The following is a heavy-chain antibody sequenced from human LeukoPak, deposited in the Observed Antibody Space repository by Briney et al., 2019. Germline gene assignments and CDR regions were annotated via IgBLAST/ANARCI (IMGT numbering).Heavy chain of an antibody. CDR3: ASNGKQDTEYYFDY. CDR1: GFTFSSYA. V-gene: IGHV3-23*01. D-gene: IGHD5-18*01. J-gene: IGHJ4*02. Sequence: GGSLRLSCAASGFTFSSYAMSWVRQAPGKGLEWVSAISGSGGSTYYADSVKGRLTISRDNSKNTLYLQMNSLRAEDTAVYYCASNGKQDTEYYFDYWGQGTLVTVSS. CDR2: ISGSGGST.